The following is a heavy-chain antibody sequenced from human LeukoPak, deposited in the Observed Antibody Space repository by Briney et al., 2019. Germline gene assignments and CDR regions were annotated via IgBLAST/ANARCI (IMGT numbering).Heavy chain of an antibody. CDR1: GGSFSGYY. Sequence: SETLSLTCAVYGGSFSGYYWSWIRQPPGKGLEWVGEINHSGSTNYNPSLKSRVTISVVTSKNQFSLKLSSVTAADTAVYYCARERGSWYYYGMDVWGQGTTVTVSS. CDR3: ARERGSWYYYGMDV. V-gene: IGHV4-34*01. J-gene: IGHJ6*02. CDR2: INHSGST. D-gene: IGHD6-13*01.